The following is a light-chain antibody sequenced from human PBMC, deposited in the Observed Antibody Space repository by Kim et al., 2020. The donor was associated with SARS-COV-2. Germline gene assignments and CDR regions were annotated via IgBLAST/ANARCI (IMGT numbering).Light chain of an antibody. CDR2: NDN. CDR3: QLWDSTVV. CDR1: NIGSKN. J-gene: IGLJ2*01. V-gene: IGLV3-9*01. Sequence: SYELTQPLSVSVALGQTATITCGGNNIGSKNVHWLQQRPGQAPVLVIYNDNNRPSGVPERFSGSNSGHTATLTISSAQAGDEANYYCQLWDSTVVFGGGT.